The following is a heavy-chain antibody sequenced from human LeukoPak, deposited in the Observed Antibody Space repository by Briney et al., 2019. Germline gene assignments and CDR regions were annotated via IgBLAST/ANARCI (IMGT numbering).Heavy chain of an antibody. Sequence: SVKVSCKASRGTFSSYAITWVRQAPGQGLEWMGGIIPIFGTANYAQKFQGRVTMTEDTSTDTAYMELSSLRSEDTAVYYCATARSTPYYYDSSGYRHAFDPWGQGTLVTVSS. J-gene: IGHJ5*02. CDR3: ATARSTPYYYDSSGYRHAFDP. CDR1: RGTFSSYA. D-gene: IGHD3-22*01. CDR2: IIPIFGTA. V-gene: IGHV1-69*06.